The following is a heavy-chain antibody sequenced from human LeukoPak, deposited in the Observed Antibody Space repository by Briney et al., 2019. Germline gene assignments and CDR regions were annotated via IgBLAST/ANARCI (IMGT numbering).Heavy chain of an antibody. Sequence: GGSLRLSCAASGFTFGTYVMSWVRQAPGKGLEWVAFIRYDGSNKYYTDSVKGRFTISRDNSKNTLYLQMNSLRAEDTAVYYCARGLDSSGYLSAFDIWGQGTMVTVSS. CDR1: GFTFGTYV. CDR2: IRYDGSNK. D-gene: IGHD3-22*01. CDR3: ARGLDSSGYLSAFDI. J-gene: IGHJ3*02. V-gene: IGHV3-30*02.